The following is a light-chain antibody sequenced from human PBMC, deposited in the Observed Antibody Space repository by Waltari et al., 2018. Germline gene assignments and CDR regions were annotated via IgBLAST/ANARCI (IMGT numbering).Light chain of an antibody. CDR3: QVWEISRDHYV. V-gene: IGLV3-21*01. J-gene: IGLJ1*01. Sequence: SYVLTQPPSVSVAPGESARITCGGNNIGTKGVQWYQQKPGQAPVLVIYSDSDRPSGIPERFSGANSGNTATLTISRVEAGDEADYYCQVWEISRDHYVFGSGTEVTVL. CDR2: SDS. CDR1: NIGTKG.